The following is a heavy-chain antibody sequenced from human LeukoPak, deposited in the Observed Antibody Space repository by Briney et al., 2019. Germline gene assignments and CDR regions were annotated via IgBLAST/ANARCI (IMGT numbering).Heavy chain of an antibody. D-gene: IGHD3-22*01. V-gene: IGHV1-2*02. J-gene: IGHJ4*02. CDR3: ARVFSPYYYDSSGSYFDY. Sequence: ASVTVSCKASGYTFTGYYMHWLRQAPGQGLEWMGWINPNSGGTNYAQKFQGRVTMTRDTSISTAYMELSRLRSDDTAVYYCARVFSPYYYDSSGSYFDYWGQGTLVTVSS. CDR2: INPNSGGT. CDR1: GYTFTGYY.